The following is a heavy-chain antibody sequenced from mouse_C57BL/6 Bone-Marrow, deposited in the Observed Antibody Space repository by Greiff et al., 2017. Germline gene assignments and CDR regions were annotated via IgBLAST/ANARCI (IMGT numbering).Heavy chain of an antibody. CDR3: TRGAYYVDY. CDR1: GYTFTDYE. CDR2: MDPAPGGT. J-gene: IGHJ2*01. Sequence: QVQLKQSGAELVRPGASVTLSCKASGYTFTDYEMHWVKQTPVHGLEWIGAMDPAPGGTAYNQKFKGKAILTADTSSSTAYMELRSLTSEDSAVYYCTRGAYYVDYWGQGTTRTVSA. V-gene: IGHV1-15*01.